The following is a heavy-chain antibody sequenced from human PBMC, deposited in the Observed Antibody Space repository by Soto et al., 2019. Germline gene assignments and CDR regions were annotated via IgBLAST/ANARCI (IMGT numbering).Heavy chain of an antibody. CDR1: GYTFTSYY. CDR3: ARGSEYSSSWSPTFDY. V-gene: IGHV1-46*01. J-gene: IGHJ4*02. Sequence: ASVKVSCKASGYTFTSYYMHWVRQAPGQGLEWMGIINPSGGSTSYAQKFQGRVTMTRDTSTSTVYMELSNLRSEDTAVYYCARGSEYSSSWSPTFDYWGQGTLVTVSS. D-gene: IGHD6-13*01. CDR2: INPSGGST.